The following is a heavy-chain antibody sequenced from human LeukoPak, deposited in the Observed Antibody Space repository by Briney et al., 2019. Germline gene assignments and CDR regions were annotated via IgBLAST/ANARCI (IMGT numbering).Heavy chain of an antibody. Sequence: ASVKVSCKASGSTFSSYAISWVRQAPGQGLEWMGRIIPILGIANYAQKFQGRVTITADKSTSTAYMELSSLRSEDTAVYYCARDMGIAAAGTDPDSLAADYWGQGTLVTVSS. CDR3: ARDMGIAAAGTDPDSLAADY. J-gene: IGHJ4*02. V-gene: IGHV1-69*04. CDR2: IIPILGIA. D-gene: IGHD6-13*01. CDR1: GSTFSSYA.